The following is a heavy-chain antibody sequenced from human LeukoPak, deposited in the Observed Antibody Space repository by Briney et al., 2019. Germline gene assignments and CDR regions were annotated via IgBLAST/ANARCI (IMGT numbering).Heavy chain of an antibody. Sequence: ASVKVSCKASGYTFSSYGIGWVRQAPGQGLEWMGWISAYNGHTNYAQKLQGRVTMTTDTSTSTAYMELRSLRSDDTAVYYCATPTRLERLGDDAFDIWGQGTMVTVSS. V-gene: IGHV1-18*01. CDR1: GYTFSSYG. CDR2: ISAYNGHT. D-gene: IGHD1-1*01. CDR3: ATPTRLERLGDDAFDI. J-gene: IGHJ3*02.